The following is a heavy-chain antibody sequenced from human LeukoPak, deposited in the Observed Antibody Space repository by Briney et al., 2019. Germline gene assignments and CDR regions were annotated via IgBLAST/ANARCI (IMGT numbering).Heavy chain of an antibody. CDR3: ARDGLEVYRQQPYGTAFDI. CDR2: INPSGGST. D-gene: IGHD6-13*01. CDR1: GYTFTSYY. V-gene: IGHV1-46*01. J-gene: IGHJ3*02. Sequence: ASVKVSCKASGYTFTSYYMHWVRQAPGQGLEWMGIINPSGGSTIYAQKFQGRVTMTRDTSTSTVYMELSSLRSEDTAVYYCARDGLEVYRQQPYGTAFDIWGQGTMVTVSS.